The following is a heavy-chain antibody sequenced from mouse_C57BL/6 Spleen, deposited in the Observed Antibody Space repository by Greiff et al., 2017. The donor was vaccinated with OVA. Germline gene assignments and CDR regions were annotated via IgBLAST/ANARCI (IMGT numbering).Heavy chain of an antibody. CDR1: GYAFSSSW. D-gene: IGHD2-3*01. CDR3: ARIGDGYHDYFDY. J-gene: IGHJ2*01. Sequence: QVQLQQSGPELVKPGASVKISCKASGYAFSSSWMNWVKQRPGKGLEWIGRIYPGDGDTNYNGKFKGKATLTADKSSSTAYMQLSSLTSEDSAVYFCARIGDGYHDYFDYWGQGTTLTVSS. CDR2: IYPGDGDT. V-gene: IGHV1-82*01.